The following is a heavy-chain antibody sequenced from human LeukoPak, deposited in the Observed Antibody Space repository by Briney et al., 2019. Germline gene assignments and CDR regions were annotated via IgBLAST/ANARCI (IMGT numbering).Heavy chain of an antibody. V-gene: IGHV3-30*18. CDR2: ISYDGSNK. CDR1: GFTFSSYS. D-gene: IGHD4-23*01. CDR3: AKWVAYGGNAFDI. J-gene: IGHJ3*02. Sequence: GGSLRLSCAASGFTFSSYSMNWVRQAPGKGLEWVAVISYDGSNKYYADSVKGRFTISRDNSKNTLYLQMNSLRAEDTAVYYCAKWVAYGGNAFDIRGQGTMVTVSS.